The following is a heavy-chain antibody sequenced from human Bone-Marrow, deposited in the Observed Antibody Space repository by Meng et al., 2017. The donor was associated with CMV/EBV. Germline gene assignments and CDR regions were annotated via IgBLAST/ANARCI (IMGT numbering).Heavy chain of an antibody. D-gene: IGHD3-3*02. V-gene: IGHV3-15*01. CDR1: GFTFANAW. J-gene: IGHJ4*02. Sequence: GESLKISCAASGFTFANAWMSWVRQAPGKGLEWVARIKSGGGTTEYAAPVRGRFSISRDDSYNTLYLQMNSLKTEDTATYYCATDRPEVLAQIDFWGQGTLVTVSS. CDR3: ATDRPEVLAQIDF. CDR2: IKSGGGTT.